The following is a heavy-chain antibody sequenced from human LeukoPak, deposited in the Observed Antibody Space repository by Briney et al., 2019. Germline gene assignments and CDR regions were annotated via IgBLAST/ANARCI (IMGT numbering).Heavy chain of an antibody. V-gene: IGHV1-69*05. CDR1: GGTFSRYA. D-gene: IGHD3-10*01. Sequence: VASVKVSCKASGGTFSRYAISWVRQAPGQGLEWMGRIIPIFGTANYAQKFQGRVTITTDESTSTAYMELSSLRSEDTAVYYCARDQMVRGFIHFDYWGQGTLVTVSS. CDR3: ARDQMVRGFIHFDY. J-gene: IGHJ4*02. CDR2: IIPIFGTA.